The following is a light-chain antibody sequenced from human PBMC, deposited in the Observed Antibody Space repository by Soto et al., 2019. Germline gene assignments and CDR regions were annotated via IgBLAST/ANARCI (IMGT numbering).Light chain of an antibody. CDR1: QSVSNNY. V-gene: IGKV3-20*01. J-gene: IGKJ1*01. Sequence: EMVWTQSPGTLSLSPEERATLSCRAIQSVSNNYVAWYHQKPGQAPRLLIYRASNKSTVIPDRFSGSGSGTDFTLTISRLEPEDFAVYYCQQYGSSGTFGQGTKVEIK. CDR2: RAS. CDR3: QQYGSSGT.